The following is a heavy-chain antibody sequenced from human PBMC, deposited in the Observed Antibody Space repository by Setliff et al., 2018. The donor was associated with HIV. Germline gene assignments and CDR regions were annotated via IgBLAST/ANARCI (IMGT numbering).Heavy chain of an antibody. CDR2: ITGTGNYI. J-gene: IGHJ6*03. Sequence: GGSLRLSCAASGFTFSRYSMNWVRQAPGKGLEWVSTITGTGNYIYYVDSVKGRFTISRDNAKNSLYLQMNSLRVEDTAVYYCAKLSGGSFYVNLYYYMDVWGKGTTVTVSS. CDR3: AKLSGGSFYVNLYYYMDV. D-gene: IGHD1-26*01. CDR1: GFTFSRYS. V-gene: IGHV3-21*04.